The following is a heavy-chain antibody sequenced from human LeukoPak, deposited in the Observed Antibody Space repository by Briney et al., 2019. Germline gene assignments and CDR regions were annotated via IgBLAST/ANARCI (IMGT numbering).Heavy chain of an antibody. D-gene: IGHD3-10*01. J-gene: IGHJ4*02. CDR1: GGSISSRRYY. Sequence: SETLSLTSTLSGGSISSRRYYWDWIREPPGKGLEGIGSTYDSESTHYNPFLKSRVTISVDTSKNQFSLKLSYVNAADTAVYYCARLGAYYYCSGSYNRNSYYFDYWGQGTLVIVSS. CDR3: ARLGAYYYCSGSYNRNSYYFDY. CDR2: TYDSEST. V-gene: IGHV4-39*01.